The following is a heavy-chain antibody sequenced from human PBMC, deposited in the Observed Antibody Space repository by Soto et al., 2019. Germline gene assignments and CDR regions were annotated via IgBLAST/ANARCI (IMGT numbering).Heavy chain of an antibody. J-gene: IGHJ4*01. D-gene: IGHD6-19*01. V-gene: IGHV4-39*01. CDR2: IYYSRSA. CDR3: AKQVWAMAAVDY. CDR1: GGSFSTSSHY. Sequence: SETLSLTCTVSGGSFSTSSHYWSWIRQPRGKGLEWIRSIYYSRSAYYNPSLKSPVTISADTPKNQFSLQLSSVTAADTAVFYFAKQVWAMAAVDYWGQGILVTVSS.